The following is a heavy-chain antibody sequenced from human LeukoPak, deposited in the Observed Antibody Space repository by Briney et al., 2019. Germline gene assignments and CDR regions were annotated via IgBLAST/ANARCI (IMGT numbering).Heavy chain of an antibody. J-gene: IGHJ4*02. V-gene: IGHV1-18*01. D-gene: IGHD3/OR15-3a*01. CDR3: ARDLGLPRLNSFDY. CDR2: ISGYNGDT. Sequence: GASVKVSFKASGYSFTSYGISWVRQAPGQGLEWMGWISGYNGDTKYAQKFQGRVTLITDTSTSTVYMELRNLRSDDTAMYYCARDLGLPRLNSFDYWGQGTLVTVSS. CDR1: GYSFTSYG.